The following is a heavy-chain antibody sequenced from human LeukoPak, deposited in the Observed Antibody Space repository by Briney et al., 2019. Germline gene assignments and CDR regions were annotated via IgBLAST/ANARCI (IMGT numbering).Heavy chain of an antibody. CDR2: ISYDGSDK. Sequence: GGSLRLSCAASGFTFNNYGMHWVRQAPGKGLEWVTVISYDGSDKYYADSVKGRFTISRDNSKNTVYTQMNSLRVEDTAVYYCAKEDYYGSGSYLGYWGQGTPVTVSS. CDR3: AKEDYYGSGSYLGY. CDR1: GFTFNNYG. V-gene: IGHV3-30*18. J-gene: IGHJ4*02. D-gene: IGHD3-10*01.